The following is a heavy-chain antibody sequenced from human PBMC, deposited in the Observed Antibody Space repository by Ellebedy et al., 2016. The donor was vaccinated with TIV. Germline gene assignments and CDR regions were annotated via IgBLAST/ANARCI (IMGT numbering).Heavy chain of an antibody. CDR1: GFNFNDHH. D-gene: IGHD6-25*01. J-gene: IGHJ4*02. CDR3: VKDSGRHSFDY. V-gene: IGHV3-72*01. CDR2: SRKRGDGYTT. Sequence: PGGSLRLSCAASGFNFNDHHMDWVRQAPGKGLEWVGRSRKRGDGYTTIYAASVEGRFTISRDDSKDSLYLQMIGLTTEDTAVYYCVKDSGRHSFDYWGQGTLVTVSS.